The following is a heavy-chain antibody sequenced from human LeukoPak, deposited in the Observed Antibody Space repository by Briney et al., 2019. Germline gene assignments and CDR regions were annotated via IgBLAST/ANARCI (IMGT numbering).Heavy chain of an antibody. CDR1: GYSFTSYR. J-gene: IGHJ4*02. CDR2: IYPGDSDT. V-gene: IGHV5-51*01. Sequence: GESLKISCKGSGYSFTSYRIGWVRQMPGKGLEWMGIIYPGDSDTRYSPSFQGQVTISADKSISTAYLQWSSLKASDTAMYYCARGVPRITMVRGVIIYYFDYWGQGTLVTVSS. D-gene: IGHD3-10*01. CDR3: ARGVPRITMVRGVIIYYFDY.